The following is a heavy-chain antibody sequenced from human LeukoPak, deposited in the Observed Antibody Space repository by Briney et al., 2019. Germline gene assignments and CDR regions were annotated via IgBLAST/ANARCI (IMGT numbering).Heavy chain of an antibody. CDR1: GFTFSSYA. Sequence: GGSLRLSCVVSGFTFSSYAMSWVRQAPGKGLEWVSAISGSGGSTYYADSVKGRFTISRDNSKNTLYLQMNSLRAEDTAVYYCAFPLLPIDYWGQGTLVTVSS. CDR3: AFPLLPIDY. V-gene: IGHV3-23*01. J-gene: IGHJ4*02. CDR2: ISGSGGST.